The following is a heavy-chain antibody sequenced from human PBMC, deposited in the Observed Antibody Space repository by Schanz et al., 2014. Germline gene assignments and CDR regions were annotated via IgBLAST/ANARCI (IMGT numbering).Heavy chain of an antibody. Sequence: EVQVVESGGDLVQPGGSLRLSCVASGFTFSSYAMSWVRQAPGKGLEWVSAISGSGASTYYADSVKGRFTISRDKSKNTLYLQMNSLRVEDTAVYYCARVVVVTANWFDPWGQGTLVSVSS. V-gene: IGHV3-23*04. D-gene: IGHD2-21*02. CDR3: ARVVVVTANWFDP. CDR1: GFTFSSYA. J-gene: IGHJ5*02. CDR2: ISGSGAST.